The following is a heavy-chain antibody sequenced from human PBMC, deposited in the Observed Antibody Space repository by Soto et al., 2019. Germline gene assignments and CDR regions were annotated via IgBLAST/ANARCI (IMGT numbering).Heavy chain of an antibody. CDR2: INAGNGNT. V-gene: IGHV1-3*01. D-gene: IGHD7-27*01. J-gene: IGHJ6*02. Sequence: ASVKVSCKASGYTFTGYAIHWVRQAPGQRLEWMGWINAGNGNTKYSQKFQGRVTITRDTSASTAYMELSSLRSEDTAVYYCASLPWANYYYYGMDVWGQGTTVTVSS. CDR1: GYTFTGYA. CDR3: ASLPWANYYYYGMDV.